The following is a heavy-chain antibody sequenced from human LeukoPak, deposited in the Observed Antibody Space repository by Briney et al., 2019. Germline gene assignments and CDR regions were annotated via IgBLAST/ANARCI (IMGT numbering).Heavy chain of an antibody. CDR3: AKEPSGWFPRSWFDP. V-gene: IGHV3-23*01. CDR2: ISGSGGST. D-gene: IGHD6-19*01. CDR1: GFTFSSYA. J-gene: IGHJ5*02. Sequence: GGSLRLSCAASGFTFSSYAMSWVRQAPGKGLEWVSAISGSGGSTYYADTVKGRFTISRDNSKNTLYLQMNSLRAEDTAVYYRAKEPSGWFPRSWFDPWGQGTLVTVSS.